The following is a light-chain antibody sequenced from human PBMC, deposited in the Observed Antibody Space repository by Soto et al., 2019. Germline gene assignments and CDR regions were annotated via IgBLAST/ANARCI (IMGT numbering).Light chain of an antibody. V-gene: IGKV1-5*03. CDR3: QQYQTWT. J-gene: IGKJ1*01. CDR1: QSISRW. Sequence: DIQMTQSPFTLSASVGDRVTITCRASQSISRWLAWYQQKPGKAPKLLLYRASSLESGVPSRFSGSGSGTEFTLTISGLQSDDSATYYCQQYQTWTFGQGTKVEIK. CDR2: RAS.